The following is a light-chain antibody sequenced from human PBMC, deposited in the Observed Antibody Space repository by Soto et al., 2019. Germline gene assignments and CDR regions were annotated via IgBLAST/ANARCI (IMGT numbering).Light chain of an antibody. CDR2: EVT. CDR1: SGDIGGYDY. V-gene: IGLV2-8*01. Sequence: QSLLTQARSVSGSPGQSVTISCTGTSGDIGGYDYVSWYQQHPGKAPKLMIYEVTKRPLGVPDRFSGPKSGNTASLTVSGLQAEDEADYYCSSYAGSNNPYVFGTGTKVTVL. J-gene: IGLJ1*01. CDR3: SSYAGSNNPYV.